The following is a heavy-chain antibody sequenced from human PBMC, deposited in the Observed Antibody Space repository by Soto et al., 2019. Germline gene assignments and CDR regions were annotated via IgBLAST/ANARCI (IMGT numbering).Heavy chain of an antibody. CDR3: ARASGHSSSSYYYGMDV. J-gene: IGHJ6*02. Sequence: TGGSLRLSCAASGFTFNSYWMSWVRQAPGKGLEWVANIKQDGSEKYYVDSVKGRFTISRDNAKNSLYLQMNSLRAEDTAVYYCARASGHSSSSYYYGMDVWGQGTTVTVSS. CDR2: IKQDGSEK. D-gene: IGHD6-6*01. CDR1: GFTFNSYW. V-gene: IGHV3-7*01.